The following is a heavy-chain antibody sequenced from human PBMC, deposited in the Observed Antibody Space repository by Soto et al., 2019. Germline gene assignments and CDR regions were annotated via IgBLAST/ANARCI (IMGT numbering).Heavy chain of an antibody. CDR1: GYTFTSYP. D-gene: IGHD3-22*01. J-gene: IGHJ4*02. CDR2: INAGNGDT. V-gene: IGHV1-3*01. Sequence: ASVKVSCKASGYTFTSYPIHWVRQAPGQRLEWVGWINAGNGDTKYAEKFQGRVTISRDNSKNTLYLQMNSLRAEDTAVYYCAKDREFGDSSGYYYVLDYWGQGTLVTVSS. CDR3: AKDREFGDSSGYYYVLDY.